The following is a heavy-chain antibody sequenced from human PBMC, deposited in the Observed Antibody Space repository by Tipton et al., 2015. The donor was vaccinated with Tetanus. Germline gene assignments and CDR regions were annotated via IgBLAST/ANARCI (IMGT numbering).Heavy chain of an antibody. D-gene: IGHD3-3*01. J-gene: IGHJ4*02. CDR3: ARANYDFSMKGPFDS. V-gene: IGHV4-61*08. CDR1: GDSLRSGDRN. Sequence: LRLSCTVSGDSLRSGDRNWSWIRQAPGKGLEWLAYISSSGSTNSDYFLKSRISISRDTSKNQYFLNLSSVTAADTAVHFCARANYDFSMKGPFDSWGQGILVVVSA. CDR2: ISSSGST.